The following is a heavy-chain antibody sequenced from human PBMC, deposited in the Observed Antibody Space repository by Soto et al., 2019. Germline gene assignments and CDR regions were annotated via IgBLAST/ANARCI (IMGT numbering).Heavy chain of an antibody. CDR1: GCTFSIDT. V-gene: IGHV1-69*02. CDR3: ARGGSSWSAEYYQH. Sequence: SSVKGSCKTSGCTFSIDTISWVRQAPGQGLEWMGRIIPILGIANYAQKFQGRVTITADKSTSTAYMELSSLRSDDTAVYYCARGGSSWSAEYYQHWGQGTLVTVSS. J-gene: IGHJ1*01. CDR2: IIPILGIA. D-gene: IGHD6-13*01.